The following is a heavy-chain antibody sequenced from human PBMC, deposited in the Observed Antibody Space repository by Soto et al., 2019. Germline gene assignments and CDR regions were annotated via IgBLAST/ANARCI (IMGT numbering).Heavy chain of an antibody. Sequence: SETLSLTCTVSVGSISSSSYYWGWIRQPPGKGLEWIGSIYYSGSTYYNPSLKSRVTISVDTSKNQFSLKLSSVTAADTAVYYCPRGRNWFEPWAQGTLVTVSS. CDR3: PRGRNWFEP. CDR1: VGSISSSSYY. CDR2: IYYSGST. J-gene: IGHJ5*02. V-gene: IGHV4-39*01.